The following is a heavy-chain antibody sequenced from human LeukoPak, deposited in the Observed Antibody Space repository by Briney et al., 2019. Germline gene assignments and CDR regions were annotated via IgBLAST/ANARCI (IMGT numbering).Heavy chain of an antibody. CDR2: IKQDGSEK. Sequence: PGGSLRLSCAASGFTFSSYWMSWVRQAPGKGLEWVANIKQDGSEKYYVDSVKGRFTISRDNAKNSLYLQMNSLRAEDTAVYYCAPLSSGYYHDAFDIWGQGTMVTVSS. CDR3: APLSSGYYHDAFDI. D-gene: IGHD3-22*01. V-gene: IGHV3-7*01. CDR1: GFTFSSYW. J-gene: IGHJ3*02.